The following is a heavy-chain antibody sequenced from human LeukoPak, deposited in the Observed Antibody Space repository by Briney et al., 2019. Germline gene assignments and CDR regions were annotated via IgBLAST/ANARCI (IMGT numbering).Heavy chain of an antibody. CDR2: INHSGST. CDR3: ARRNYDILTGYYPLDY. V-gene: IGHV4-34*01. Sequence: PSETLSLTRAVYGGSFSGYYWSWIRQPPGKGLEWIGEINHSGSTNYNPSLKSRVTISVDTSKNQFSLKLSSVTAADTAVYYCARRNYDILTGYYPLDYWGQGTLVTVSS. D-gene: IGHD3-9*01. CDR1: GGSFSGYY. J-gene: IGHJ4*02.